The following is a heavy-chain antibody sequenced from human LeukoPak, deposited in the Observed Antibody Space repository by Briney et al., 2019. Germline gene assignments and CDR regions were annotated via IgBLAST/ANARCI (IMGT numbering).Heavy chain of an antibody. V-gene: IGHV3-66*01. CDR1: GFTVSNNH. CDR2: IYASGNT. CDR3: VRVRGSYAFDF. Sequence: PGGSLRLSCAVSGFTVSNNHLNWVRQAPGKGLECVSNIYASGNTYYADSVKGRVSISRDNAKDSLYVQMNSLRAEDTAVYYCVRVRGSYAFDFWGQGTPVIVSS. D-gene: IGHD1-26*01. J-gene: IGHJ4*02.